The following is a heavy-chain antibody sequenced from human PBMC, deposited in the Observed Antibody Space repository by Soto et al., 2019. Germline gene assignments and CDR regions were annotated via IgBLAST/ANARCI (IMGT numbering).Heavy chain of an antibody. CDR1: GFTFSSNA. V-gene: IGHV3-23*01. J-gene: IGHJ4*02. D-gene: IGHD2-2*02. CDR3: AKVFNTYFFAY. CDR2: IGGSGANT. Sequence: PGGSLRLSCAASGFTFSSNAMRWVRQAPGEGLEWVSAIGGSGANTYYADSVKGRFTISRDNSKNTLYLQMDSLRAEDTAVYYCAKVFNTYFFAYWGQGALVTVSS.